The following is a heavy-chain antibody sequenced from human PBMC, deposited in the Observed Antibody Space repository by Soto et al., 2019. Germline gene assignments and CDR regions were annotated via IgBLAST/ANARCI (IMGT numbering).Heavy chain of an antibody. D-gene: IGHD4-17*01. CDR1: GYTFTSYY. CDR2: INPSGGST. Sequence: QVQLVQSGAEVKKPGASVKVSCKASGYTFTSYYMHWVRQAPGQGLEWMGIINPSGGSTSYAQKSQGRVTMTRDTSTRTVSMELSSLTSDDTAVYYWARGPLYGDYGYNWFDPWGQGTLVTVSS. V-gene: IGHV1-46*01. CDR3: ARGPLYGDYGYNWFDP. J-gene: IGHJ5*02.